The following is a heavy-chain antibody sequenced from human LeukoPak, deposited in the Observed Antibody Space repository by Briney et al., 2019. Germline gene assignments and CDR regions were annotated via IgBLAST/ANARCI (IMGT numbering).Heavy chain of an antibody. Sequence: ASVKVSCRASGGTFSSYAISWVRQAPGQGLEWMGRIIPIFGTANYAQKFQGRVTITTDESTSTAYMEPSSLRSEDTAVYYCARNRRVIREKYYYYYYYMDVWGKGTTVTVSS. V-gene: IGHV1-69*05. J-gene: IGHJ6*03. D-gene: IGHD2-21*01. CDR2: IIPIFGTA. CDR1: GGTFSSYA. CDR3: ARNRRVIREKYYYYYYYMDV.